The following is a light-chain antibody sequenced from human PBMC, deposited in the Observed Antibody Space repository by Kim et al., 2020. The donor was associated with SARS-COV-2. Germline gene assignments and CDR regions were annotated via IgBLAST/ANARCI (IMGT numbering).Light chain of an antibody. V-gene: IGLV3-21*04. CDR1: NIGSKN. CDR3: QVWDSSSDHRV. Sequence: PGKTVRITCGGNNIGSKNVHGYQQKPGQAPVLVIHYDRDRPSGIPERFSGSNSGNTATLTISRVEAGDEADYYCQVWDSSSDHRVFGGGTHLTVL. CDR2: YDR. J-gene: IGLJ3*02.